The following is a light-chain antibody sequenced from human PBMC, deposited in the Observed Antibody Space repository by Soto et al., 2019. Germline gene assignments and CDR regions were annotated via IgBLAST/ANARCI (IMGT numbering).Light chain of an antibody. CDR1: QSVSSSY. Sequence: EIVLTQSPGTLSLSPGERATLSCRASQSVSSSYLAWYQQKPGQAPRLLIYDTSSRATGIPDRFSGSGSGTDFTLAISRLEHDDFAVYYCQQCGSSPSFGQGTKVELK. J-gene: IGKJ1*01. V-gene: IGKV3-20*01. CDR2: DTS. CDR3: QQCGSSPS.